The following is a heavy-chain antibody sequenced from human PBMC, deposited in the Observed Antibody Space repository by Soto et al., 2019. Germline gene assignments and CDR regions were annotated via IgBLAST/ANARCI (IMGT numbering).Heavy chain of an antibody. CDR2: IYPGNSDI. D-gene: IGHD3-22*01. J-gene: IGHJ5*02. CDR3: ARKDKSGYFNWFDP. V-gene: IGHV5-51*01. CDR1: GYSFTTYW. Sequence: GESLKISCQGSGYSFTTYWIGWVRQMPGKGLEWMGIIYPGNSDIRYSPSFQGQVTISADRSTSTVFLQWASLKASDTAVYFCARKDKSGYFNWFDPWGQGTLVTVSS.